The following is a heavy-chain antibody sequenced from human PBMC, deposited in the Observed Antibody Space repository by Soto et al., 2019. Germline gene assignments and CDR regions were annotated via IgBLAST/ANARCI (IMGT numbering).Heavy chain of an antibody. V-gene: IGHV3-9*01. Sequence: PGGSLRLSCAASGFTFDDYAMHWVRQAPGKGLEWVSGISWNSGSIGYADSVKGRFTISRDNAKNSLYLQMNSLRAEDTALYYCAKDTGYDSSGYNDYWGQGTLVTVSS. CDR3: AKDTGYDSSGYNDY. CDR1: GFTFDDYA. CDR2: ISWNSGSI. J-gene: IGHJ4*02. D-gene: IGHD3-22*01.